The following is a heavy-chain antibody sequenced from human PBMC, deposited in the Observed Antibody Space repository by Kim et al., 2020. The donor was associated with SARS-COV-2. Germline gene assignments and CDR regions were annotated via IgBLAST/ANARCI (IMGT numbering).Heavy chain of an antibody. J-gene: IGHJ4*02. Sequence: ASVKVSCKASGYTFTTYALYWVRQAPGQSLEWMGWINAGNGNTRYSQKFQGRVTITRDTSASTVYMELSSLRSEDTAVYYCAREEHSSGSLGFDNWGLGTLVTVSS. D-gene: IGHD6-19*01. CDR2: INAGNGNT. CDR1: GYTFTTYA. V-gene: IGHV1-3*01. CDR3: AREEHSSGSLGFDN.